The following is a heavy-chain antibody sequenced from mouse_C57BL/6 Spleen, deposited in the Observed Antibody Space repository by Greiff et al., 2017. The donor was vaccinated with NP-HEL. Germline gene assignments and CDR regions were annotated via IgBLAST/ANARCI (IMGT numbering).Heavy chain of an antibody. Sequence: VHVKQSGPELVKPGASVKIPCKASGYTFTDYNMDWVKQSHGKSLEWIGDINPNNGGTIYNQKFKGKATLTVDKSSSTAYMELRSLTSEDTAVYYCARTSSGLFAYWGQGTLVTVSA. CDR3: ARTSSGLFAY. V-gene: IGHV1-18*01. J-gene: IGHJ3*01. D-gene: IGHD3-2*02. CDR1: GYTFTDYN. CDR2: INPNNGGT.